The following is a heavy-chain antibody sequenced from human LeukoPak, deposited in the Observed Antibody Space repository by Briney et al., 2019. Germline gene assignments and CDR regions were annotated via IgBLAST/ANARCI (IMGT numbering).Heavy chain of an antibody. J-gene: IGHJ4*02. V-gene: IGHV4-30-2*01. Sequence: SQTLSLTCAVSGGSISSGGYSWSWIRQPPGKGLEWIGYIYHSGSTYYNPPLKSRVTISVDRSKNQFSLKLSSVTAADTAVYYCARTRFGELLSLDYWGQGTLVTVSS. D-gene: IGHD3-10*01. CDR2: IYHSGST. CDR1: GGSISSGGYS. CDR3: ARTRFGELLSLDY.